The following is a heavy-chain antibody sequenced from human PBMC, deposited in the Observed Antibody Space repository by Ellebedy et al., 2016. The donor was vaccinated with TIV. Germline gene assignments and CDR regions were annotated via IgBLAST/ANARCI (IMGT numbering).Heavy chain of an antibody. J-gene: IGHJ4*02. CDR2: IYHSGST. D-gene: IGHD6-19*01. Sequence: SETLSLTCAVSGGSISSSNWWSWVRQPPGKGLEWIGEIYHSGSTNYNPSLKSRVTISVGKSKNQFSLKLSSVTAADTAVYYCARTTEQWLAFDYWGQGTLVTVSS. CDR1: GGSISSSNW. CDR3: ARTTEQWLAFDY. V-gene: IGHV4-4*02.